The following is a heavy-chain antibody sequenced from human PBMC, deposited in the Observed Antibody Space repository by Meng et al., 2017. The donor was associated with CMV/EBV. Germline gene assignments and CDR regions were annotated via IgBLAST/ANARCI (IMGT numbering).Heavy chain of an antibody. CDR3: ARGSRRLPRFNWFDP. V-gene: IGHV4-34*01. CDR2: INHSGST. CDR1: GGSFSGYY. D-gene: IGHD3-3*01. Sequence: QVQLTAVGQGLLKPSETLSLTCAVYGGSFSGYYWSLIRQPPRKGLEWIGEINHSGSTNYNPSLKSRVTISVDTSKNQFSLKLSSVTAADTAVYYCARGSRRLPRFNWFDPWGQGTLVTVSS. J-gene: IGHJ5*02.